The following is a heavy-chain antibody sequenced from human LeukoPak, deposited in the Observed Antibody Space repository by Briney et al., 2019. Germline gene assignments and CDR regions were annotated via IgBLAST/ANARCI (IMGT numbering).Heavy chain of an antibody. D-gene: IGHD4-17*01. J-gene: IGHJ4*02. V-gene: IGHV1-2*04. CDR1: GCTFTGYY. Sequence: ASVKVSCKASGCTFTGYYMHWVRQAPGQGLEWMGWINPNSGGTNYAQKFQGWVTMTRDTSISTAYTELSRLRSDDTAVYYCARDGDGDFATEYYFDYWGQGTLVTVSS. CDR3: ARDGDGDFATEYYFDY. CDR2: INPNSGGT.